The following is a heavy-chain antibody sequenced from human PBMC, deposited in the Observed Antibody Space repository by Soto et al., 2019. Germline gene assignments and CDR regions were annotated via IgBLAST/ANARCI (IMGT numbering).Heavy chain of an antibody. D-gene: IGHD3-22*01. Sequence: QVQLVQSGAEVKEPGSSVKVSCMASGGTFSSYAISWVRQAPGQGLEWMGGIIPIFGTANYAQKFQGRVTITADESTSTAYMELSSLRSEDTAVYYCARMYYYDSRGYYPGQNAFDICCQGTMVTVSS. J-gene: IGHJ3*02. CDR1: GGTFSSYA. CDR3: ARMYYYDSRGYYPGQNAFDI. CDR2: IIPIFGTA. V-gene: IGHV1-69*01.